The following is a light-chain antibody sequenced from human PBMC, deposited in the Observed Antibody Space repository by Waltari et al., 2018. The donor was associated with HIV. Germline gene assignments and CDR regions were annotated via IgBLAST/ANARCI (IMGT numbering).Light chain of an antibody. CDR2: DNT. CDR1: SSNFGSGF. CDR3: GTWDSRAGAAV. Sequence: GTISCSGSSSNFGSGFVSWYQHLPGAAPRLLIYDNTKRPSWISDRFSGSKSGTSATLGITGLQTGDEAAYDCGTWDSRAGAAVFGGGTRLTVL. J-gene: IGLJ3*02. V-gene: IGLV1-51*01.